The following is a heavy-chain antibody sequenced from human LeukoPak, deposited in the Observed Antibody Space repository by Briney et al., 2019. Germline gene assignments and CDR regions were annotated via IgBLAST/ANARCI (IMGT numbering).Heavy chain of an antibody. D-gene: IGHD3-3*01. Sequence: TTSETLSLTCTVSGGSISSSSYYWGWIRQPPGKGLEWIGSIYYSGSTYYNPSLKSRVTISVDTSKNQFSLKLSSVTAADTAVYYCAGGERTYYDFWSTQRFDYWGQGTLVTVSS. CDR1: GGSISSSSYY. V-gene: IGHV4-39*07. J-gene: IGHJ4*02. CDR3: AGGERTYYDFWSTQRFDY. CDR2: IYYSGST.